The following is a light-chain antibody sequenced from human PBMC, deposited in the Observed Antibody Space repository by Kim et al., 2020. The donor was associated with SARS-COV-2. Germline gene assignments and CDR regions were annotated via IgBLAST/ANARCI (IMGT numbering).Light chain of an antibody. CDR3: QSADSSGTYHVV. J-gene: IGLJ2*01. Sequence: QTARITCSGDAFPKQYAYWYQQKPGQAPVLVIYKDSERPSGIPERFSGSSSGTTVTLTISGVQAEDDADYYCQSADSSGTYHVVFGGGTQLTVL. CDR1: AFPKQY. CDR2: KDS. V-gene: IGLV3-25*03.